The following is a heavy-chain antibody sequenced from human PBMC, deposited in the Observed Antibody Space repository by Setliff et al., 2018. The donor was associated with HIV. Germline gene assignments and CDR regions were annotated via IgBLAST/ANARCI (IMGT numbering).Heavy chain of an antibody. CDR2: IYYSGST. J-gene: IGHJ6*02. Sequence: SETLSLTSAVSGGSISSSSYYWGWIRQPPGKGLEWIGSIYYSGSTYYNPSLKSRVTISVDTSKNQFSLKLSSVTAADTAVYYCARDLYSSGWYGLYYYGMDVWGQGTTVTVSS. V-gene: IGHV4-39*07. D-gene: IGHD6-19*01. CDR1: GGSISSSSYY. CDR3: ARDLYSSGWYGLYYYGMDV.